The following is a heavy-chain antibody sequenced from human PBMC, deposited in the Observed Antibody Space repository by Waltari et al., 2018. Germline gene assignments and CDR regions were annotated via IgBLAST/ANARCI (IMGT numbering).Heavy chain of an antibody. D-gene: IGHD6-13*01. Sequence: QVQLVQSGAEVKKPGASVKVSCKASGYTFTSYDINWVRQATGQGLEWMGWMNHNSGNTGYAQKFQGRVTMTRNTSISTAYMELSSLRSEDTAVYYCARGYSSRLNYYYYYMDVWGKGTTVTVSS. CDR2: MNHNSGNT. CDR1: GYTFTSYD. V-gene: IGHV1-8*01. J-gene: IGHJ6*03. CDR3: ARGYSSRLNYYYYYMDV.